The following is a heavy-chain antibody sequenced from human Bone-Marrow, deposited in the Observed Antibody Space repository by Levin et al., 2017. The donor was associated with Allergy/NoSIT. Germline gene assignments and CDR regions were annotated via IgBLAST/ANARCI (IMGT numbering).Heavy chain of an antibody. D-gene: IGHD3-16*02. CDR2: IYYSGST. J-gene: IGHJ4*02. CDR3: ARNSPRSDKYDYVWGSYRPTKYYFDY. CDR1: GGSISSSSYY. V-gene: IGHV4-39*01. Sequence: PSETLSLTCTVSGGSISSSSYYWGWIRQPPGKGLEWIGSIYYSGSTYYNPSLKSRVTISVDTSKNQFSLKLSSVTAADTAVYYCARNSPRSDKYDYVWGSYRPTKYYFDYWGQGTLVTVSS.